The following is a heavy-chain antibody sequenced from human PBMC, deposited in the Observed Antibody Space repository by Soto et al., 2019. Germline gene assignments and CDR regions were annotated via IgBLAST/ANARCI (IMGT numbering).Heavy chain of an antibody. CDR1: GFTFSSYG. CDR3: ARDSAVAGGIGY. CDR2: IWYDGSNK. J-gene: IGHJ4*02. Sequence: QTGGSLRLSCAASGFTFSSYGMHWVRQAPGKGLEWVAVIWYDGSNKYYADSVKGRFTISRDNSKNTLYLQMNCLRAEDTAVYYCARDSAVAGGIGYWGQGTLVTVSS. V-gene: IGHV3-33*01. D-gene: IGHD6-19*01.